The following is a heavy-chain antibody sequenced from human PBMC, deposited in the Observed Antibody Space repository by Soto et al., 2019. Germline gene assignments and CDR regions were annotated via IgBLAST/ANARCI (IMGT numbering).Heavy chain of an antibody. V-gene: IGHV3-33*01. CDR1: GFTFSSYG. D-gene: IGHD6-6*01. CDR2: IWYDGSNK. Sequence: QVQLVESGGGVVQPGRSLRLSCAASGFTFSSYGMHWVRQAPGKGLEWVAVIWYDGSNKYYADSVKGRFTISRDNSKNTLYLQMNSLRAEDTAVYYCARAYSSSSIFLYYYYYYGMDVWGQGTTVTVSS. CDR3: ARAYSSSSIFLYYYYYYGMDV. J-gene: IGHJ6*02.